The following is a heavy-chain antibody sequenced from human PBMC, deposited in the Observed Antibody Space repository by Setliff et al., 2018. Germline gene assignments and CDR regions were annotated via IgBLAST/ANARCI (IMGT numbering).Heavy chain of an antibody. CDR3: ARSVIGYYYYYGMDV. CDR1: GFTFTSYA. Sequence: AGGSLRLSCAASGFTFTSYAMRWVRQAPGKGLEWVSGINWNGGSTGYADSVKGRFTISRDNSKNTLYLQMNSLRAEDTAVYYCARSVIGYYYYYGMDVWGQGTLVTVSS. CDR2: INWNGGST. D-gene: IGHD3-10*01. V-gene: IGHV3-20*04. J-gene: IGHJ6*02.